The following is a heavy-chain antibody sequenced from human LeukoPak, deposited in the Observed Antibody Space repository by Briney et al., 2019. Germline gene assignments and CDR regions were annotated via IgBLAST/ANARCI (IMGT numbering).Heavy chain of an antibody. D-gene: IGHD3-22*01. V-gene: IGHV1-18*01. CDR3: ARDRSFRDSSGYYYAY. Sequence: ASVKVSCKASGYTFTSYGISWVRQAPGQGLEWMGWISGYNGNTNYAQKLQGRVTMTTDTSTSTAYMELRSLRSDDTAVYYCARDRSFRDSSGYYYAYWGQGTLVTVSS. J-gene: IGHJ4*02. CDR1: GYTFTSYG. CDR2: ISGYNGNT.